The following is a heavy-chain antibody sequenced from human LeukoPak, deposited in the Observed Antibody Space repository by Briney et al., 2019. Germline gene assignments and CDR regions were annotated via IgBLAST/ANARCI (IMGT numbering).Heavy chain of an antibody. Sequence: GASVKVSCKASGYTFTSYDINWVRQATGQGLEWMGWMNPNSGNTGYAQKFQGRVTMTRNTSISTAYMGLSRLRSDDTAVYYCARVGYYESSGYYEYWGQGTLVTVSS. D-gene: IGHD3-22*01. CDR1: GYTFTSYD. J-gene: IGHJ4*02. V-gene: IGHV1-8*01. CDR3: ARVGYYESSGYYEY. CDR2: MNPNSGNT.